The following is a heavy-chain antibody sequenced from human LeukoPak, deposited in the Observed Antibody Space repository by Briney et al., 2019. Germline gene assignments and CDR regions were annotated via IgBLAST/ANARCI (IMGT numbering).Heavy chain of an antibody. Sequence: PSQTLSLTCTVSGGSVSSYYWSWIRQPPGKGLEWIGYIYNSGITSGTTNYNPSLKSRVTISLDTSKNQFSLKLSSVTATDTGVFYCARGKWTGDYVRVRAFDIWGQGTMVTVSS. D-gene: IGHD4-17*01. CDR1: GGSVSSYY. V-gene: IGHV4-59*02. CDR3: ARGKWTGDYVRVRAFDI. J-gene: IGHJ3*02. CDR2: IYNSGITSGTT.